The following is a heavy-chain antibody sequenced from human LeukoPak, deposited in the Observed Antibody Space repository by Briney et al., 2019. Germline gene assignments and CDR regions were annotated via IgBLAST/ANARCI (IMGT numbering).Heavy chain of an antibody. J-gene: IGHJ5*02. D-gene: IGHD3-3*01. CDR3: ARDFGQLQSHWFDP. V-gene: IGHV1-2*02. CDR2: INPNSGGT. Sequence: ASVKVSCKASGYTFIDYYMHWVRQAPGQGLEWMGWINPNSGGTKYAQRFQGRVTVTRDTSISTAYMELSRLRSDDTAVYYCARDFGQLQSHWFDPWGQGTLVTVSS. CDR1: GYTFIDYY.